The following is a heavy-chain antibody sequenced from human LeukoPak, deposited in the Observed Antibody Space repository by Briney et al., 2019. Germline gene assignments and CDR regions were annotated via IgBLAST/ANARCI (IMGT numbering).Heavy chain of an antibody. Sequence: SETLSLTCTVSGGSVSSGSYYWSWIRQPPGKGLEWIGSIYYSGSTYYNPSLKSRVTISVDTSKNQFSLKLSSVTAADTAVYYCARDLLNEGNHLDYWGQGTLVTVSS. CDR1: GGSVSSGSYY. V-gene: IGHV4-39*07. D-gene: IGHD4-23*01. CDR2: IYYSGST. CDR3: ARDLLNEGNHLDY. J-gene: IGHJ4*02.